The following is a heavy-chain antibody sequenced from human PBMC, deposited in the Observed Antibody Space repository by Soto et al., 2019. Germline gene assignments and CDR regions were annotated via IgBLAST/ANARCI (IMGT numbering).Heavy chain of an antibody. CDR2: ISGSGNTI. CDR3: ARDWGAWRDP. CDR1: GFMFGDSY. D-gene: IGHD3-16*01. Sequence: QVQLVESGGNLVKPGGSLRLSCVASGFMFGDSYMSWIRQAPGKGLEWLAYISGSGNTIQYADSVKGRFTVSRDNAQSSVFLEMNSVKAEDTGLYFCARDWGAWRDPWGQGTLVTVSS. V-gene: IGHV3-11*01. J-gene: IGHJ5*02.